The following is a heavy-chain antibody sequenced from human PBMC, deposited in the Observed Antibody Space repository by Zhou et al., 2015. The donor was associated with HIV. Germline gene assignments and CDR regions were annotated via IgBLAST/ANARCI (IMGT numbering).Heavy chain of an antibody. J-gene: IGHJ5*02. CDR3: ARDRSLA. CDR2: IIPLFGKA. V-gene: IGHV1-69*06. Sequence: QVQLVQSGTEVKKPGSSVKVSCKASGGTFSNLAISWVRQAPGQGLEWMGDIIPLFGKAHYPQKFQGRVTITADRSTSTAYMELTGLRSDDTAVYYCARDRSLAWGQGTLVTVSP. CDR1: GGTFSNLA. D-gene: IGHD3-3*01.